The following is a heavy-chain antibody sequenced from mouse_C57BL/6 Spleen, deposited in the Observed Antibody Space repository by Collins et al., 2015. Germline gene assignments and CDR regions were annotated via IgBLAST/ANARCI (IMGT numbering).Heavy chain of an antibody. D-gene: IGHD1-1*01. CDR1: GYTFTTYW. CDR2: IDPSDSYT. V-gene: IGHV1-50*01. J-gene: IGHJ2*01. Sequence: QVQLEQPGAELVKPGASVKLSCKASGYTFTTYWIQWVKQRPGQGLEWIGEIDPSDSYTKYNQKFKGKATLTVDTSSSTACMQLSSLISEDSAVYYCARRDYGRSYDYWGQGATLTVSS. CDR3: ARRDYGRSYDY.